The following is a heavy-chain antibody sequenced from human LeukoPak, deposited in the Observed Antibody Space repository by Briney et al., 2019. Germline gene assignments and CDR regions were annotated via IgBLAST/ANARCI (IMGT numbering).Heavy chain of an antibody. V-gene: IGHV3-23*01. CDR3: ARRPTSLGYFDV. CDR2: ISSSGGST. Sequence: PGGSLRLSCAASGFTFSSYAMSWVRQAPGKGLEWVSAISSSGGSTYYADSVKGRFTISRDNSKNTLYMQMKSLRAEDTAVYYCARRPTSLGYFDVWGRGTLVTVSS. J-gene: IGHJ2*01. CDR1: GFTFSSYA.